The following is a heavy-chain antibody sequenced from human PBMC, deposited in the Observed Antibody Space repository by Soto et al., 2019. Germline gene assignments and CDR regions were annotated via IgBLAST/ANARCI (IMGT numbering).Heavy chain of an antibody. CDR2: ISAYTGNT. V-gene: IGHV1-18*04. J-gene: IGHJ4*02. CDR3: ARGTTPFTGPAQFDY. CDR1: GYTFTSYG. D-gene: IGHD1-1*01. Sequence: QVQLVQSGAEVKKPGASVKVSCKASGYTFTSYGISWVRQAPGQGLEWMGWISAYTGNTNYAQKRQGRVTMTPDTSTSTAYMELRSLRADDTAVYYCARGTTPFTGPAQFDYWGQGTLVTVSS.